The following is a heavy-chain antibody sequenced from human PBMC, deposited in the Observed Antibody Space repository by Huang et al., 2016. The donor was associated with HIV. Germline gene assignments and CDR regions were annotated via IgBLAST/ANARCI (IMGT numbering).Heavy chain of an antibody. CDR1: GFSFSAYA. Sequence: QVHLVESGGGVVQPGRSLRLSCVVSGFSFSAYAMHWVRQAPGKGLEWWAVMSHDGSNQFFSEAVKGRFTISRDTSKNTLSLQMNTLTAEDTAVYYCARGGCFYDSSGYYHSAFDLWGQGTPVTVSS. J-gene: IGHJ3*01. CDR3: ARGGCFYDSSGYYHSAFDL. D-gene: IGHD3-22*01. CDR2: MSHDGSNQ. V-gene: IGHV3-30*04.